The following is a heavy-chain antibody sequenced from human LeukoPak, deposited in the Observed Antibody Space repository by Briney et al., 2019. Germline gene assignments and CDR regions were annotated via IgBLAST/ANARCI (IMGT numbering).Heavy chain of an antibody. D-gene: IGHD3-22*01. CDR2: INPNSGGT. V-gene: IGHV1-2*06. J-gene: IGHJ4*02. CDR1: GYTFTGYY. Sequence: GASVKVSCKASGYTFTGYYMHWVRQAPGQGLEWMGRINPNSGGTNYAQKFQGRVPMARDTSISTAYMELSRLRSDDTAVYYCARGTYYYDSSGYFDYWGQGTLVTVSS. CDR3: ARGTYYYDSSGYFDY.